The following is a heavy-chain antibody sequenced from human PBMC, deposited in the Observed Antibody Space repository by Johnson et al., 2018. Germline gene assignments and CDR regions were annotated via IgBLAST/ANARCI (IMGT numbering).Heavy chain of an antibody. CDR3: AKDIVQEGGGHFQH. CDR1: GFPFHAYV. D-gene: IGHD3-16*01. Sequence: VQLQESGGVVVQPGGSLRLSCAASGFPFHAYVMHWVRLAPGKGLEWDCLIYCAAGGTTYSDDSVKGPFTISRDNSKKYLCLQRNSLRAEDTAFYYCAKDIVQEGGGHFQHWGQGTLVIVSS. V-gene: IGHV3-43D*03. CDR2: IYCAAGGTT. J-gene: IGHJ1*01.